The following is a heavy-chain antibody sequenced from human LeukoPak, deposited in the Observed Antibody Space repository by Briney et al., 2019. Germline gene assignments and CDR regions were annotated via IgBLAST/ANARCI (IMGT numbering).Heavy chain of an antibody. CDR1: GFTFSNYW. V-gene: IGHV3-74*01. CDR3: VRDYQFIQEV. D-gene: IGHD2-2*01. J-gene: IGHJ6*02. Sequence: GGSLRLSCVASGFTFSNYWMLWVRQAPGKGLMWVSLISTDGKSTRYAESVKGRFTISRDNAKNALYLQMDILRVEDTALYFCVRDYQFIQEVWGQGTAVTVSS. CDR2: ISTDGKST.